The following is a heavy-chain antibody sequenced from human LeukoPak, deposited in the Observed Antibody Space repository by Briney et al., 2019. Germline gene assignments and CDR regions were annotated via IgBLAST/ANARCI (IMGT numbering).Heavy chain of an antibody. D-gene: IGHD3-9*01. J-gene: IGHJ3*01. CDR3: AKHRDWCALDAFDF. CDR2: ISGSGGAT. CDR1: GFIFSNYA. Sequence: PGGSLRLSCAASGFIFSNYAMSWVRQAPGKGVEWVSAISGSGGATYYADSVKGRFTISRDKSKNTLYLQMNSLRAEDSAVYYCAKHRDWCALDAFDFWGQGTMVTVSS. V-gene: IGHV3-23*01.